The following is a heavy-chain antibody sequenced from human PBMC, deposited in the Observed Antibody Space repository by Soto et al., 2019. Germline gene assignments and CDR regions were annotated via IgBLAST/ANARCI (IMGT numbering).Heavy chain of an antibody. CDR3: ARDRIMITFGGVTYYSGMDV. J-gene: IGHJ6*02. CDR2: ILHSGKT. CDR1: GGSISSGGYS. V-gene: IGHV4-30-2*01. Sequence: QLQLQESGSGLVKPSQTLSLTCAVAGGSISSGGYSWICIRQPPGKGLEWIGNILHSGKTNYNPSLKRRITMSVDRSKNHFSLNLSSVTAADTAVYYWARDRIMITFGGVTYYSGMDVWGQGTAVSVSS. D-gene: IGHD3-16*01.